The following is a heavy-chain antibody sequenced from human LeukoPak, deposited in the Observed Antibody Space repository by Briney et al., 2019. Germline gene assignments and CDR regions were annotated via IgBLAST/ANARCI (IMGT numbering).Heavy chain of an antibody. Sequence: GGSVRLSCAASRFIFSRYWMHWVRQAPGKWRVWVSRINSDGSSTSYADSVKGRFTISRDNAKNTLYLQMNSLRAEDTDVYYYDSVRVHEEVRGPYYMDFWGKGTLVTVSS. D-gene: IGHD3-10*01. CDR1: RFIFSRYW. CDR2: INSDGSST. V-gene: IGHV3-74*01. J-gene: IGHJ6*03. CDR3: DSVRVHEEVRGPYYMDF.